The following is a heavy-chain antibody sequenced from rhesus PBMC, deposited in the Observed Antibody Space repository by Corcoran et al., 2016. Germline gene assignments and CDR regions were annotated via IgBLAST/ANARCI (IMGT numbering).Heavy chain of an antibody. V-gene: IGHV4-93*02. CDR3: VRYRDWYFEI. CDR1: GGSIGSNFW. CDR2: IHGTAESI. Sequence: QMQLQESGPAVVKPSAPLSLTCAVSGGSIGSNFWWSWIRESPGKGLEWIGGIHGTAESIEYNPSPKSRVTISIDTSKNQFSLKLNSVTAADTAVFYCVRYRDWYFEIWGPGTPITISS. J-gene: IGHJ2*01.